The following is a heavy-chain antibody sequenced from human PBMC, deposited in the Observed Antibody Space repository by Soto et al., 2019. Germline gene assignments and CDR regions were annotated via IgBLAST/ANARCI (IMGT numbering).Heavy chain of an antibody. Sequence: RSEPLSLTCTVSGGSISIYYWSWIRQPPGKGLDCIGYIYYSGSTNYNPSLKSRVTISVDTSKNQFSLKLSSVTAADTAVYYCAREGRTVKEENGMDVWGQGTTVPVSS. CDR2: IYYSGST. CDR1: GGSISIYY. CDR3: AREGRTVKEENGMDV. D-gene: IGHD4-17*01. V-gene: IGHV4-59*12. J-gene: IGHJ6*02.